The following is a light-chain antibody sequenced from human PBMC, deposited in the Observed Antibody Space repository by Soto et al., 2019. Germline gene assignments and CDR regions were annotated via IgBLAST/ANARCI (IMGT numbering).Light chain of an antibody. J-gene: IGLJ2*01. V-gene: IGLV2-14*01. CDR2: DVT. CDR1: SSDVGDYNL. Sequence: QSALPQPASVSGSPGQSITISCTGTSSDVGDYNLVSWYQQHPGKAPKLIIYDVTNPPSGVSSRFSGSKSGNTAYLTISGLQAEDEADDYCSSYTSDTSLDVVLGGGTQLTVL. CDR3: SSYTSDTSLDVV.